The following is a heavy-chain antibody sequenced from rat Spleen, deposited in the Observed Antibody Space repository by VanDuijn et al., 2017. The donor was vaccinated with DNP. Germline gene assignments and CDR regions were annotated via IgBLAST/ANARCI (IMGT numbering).Heavy chain of an antibody. J-gene: IGHJ2*01. CDR2: IGSPAYAP. CDR3: VRWNSGHFDY. Sequence: EVQLVESGGGLVQPGRSLKLSCAASGFTFRAYYMAWVRQAPAKGLEWVAYIGSPAYAPYYADSVKGRFTMSRDNAKSTLYLQMNSLRSEDMATYYCVRWNSGHFDYWGQGVMVTVSS. V-gene: IGHV5-22*01. CDR1: GFTFRAYY. D-gene: IGHD4-3*01.